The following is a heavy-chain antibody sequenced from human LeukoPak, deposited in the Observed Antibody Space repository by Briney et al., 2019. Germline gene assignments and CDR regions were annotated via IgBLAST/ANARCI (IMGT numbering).Heavy chain of an antibody. CDR1: GGSIRNYH. Sequence: SETLSLTCTVPGGSIRNYHWSWIRQPAGKGLEWIGRIYSSGSTNYNPSLKSRLTMSVDTSKNQFSLKLTSVTAADTAVYYCARGYGDYAYWGQGTLVTVSS. CDR3: ARGYGDYAY. CDR2: IYSSGST. J-gene: IGHJ4*02. D-gene: IGHD4-17*01. V-gene: IGHV4-4*07.